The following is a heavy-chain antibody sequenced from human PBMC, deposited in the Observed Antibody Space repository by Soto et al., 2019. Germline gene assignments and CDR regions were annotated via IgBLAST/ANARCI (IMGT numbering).Heavy chain of an antibody. V-gene: IGHV4-34*01. CDR1: SGSFSGYY. J-gene: IGHJ4*02. Sequence: HVQLHQWGAGLLKPSETLSLACSIYSGSFSGYYWSWIRQPPGKGLEWIGEISQSGHTNYSPSLKSRVSISIDTSKKQFSLNLASVSAADTAVYYCARAPKVSGSSQTRPDFWGQATLVTVSS. CDR2: ISQSGHT. D-gene: IGHD6-6*01. CDR3: ARAPKVSGSSQTRPDF.